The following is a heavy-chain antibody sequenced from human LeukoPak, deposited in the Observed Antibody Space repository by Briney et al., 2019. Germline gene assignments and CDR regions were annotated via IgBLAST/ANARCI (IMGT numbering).Heavy chain of an antibody. CDR1: RYTFPGYY. J-gene: IGHJ4*02. D-gene: IGHD5-12*01. CDR3: ARVPRSTSNEWLRDY. CDR2: INHNRGST. Sequence: GASVQVSYLPSRYTFPGYYMLWVRQAPGPRGEGVGWINHNRGSTHYAQKLQGRVTMTRDTSISTAYMDPDRRSCDDPAVYYCARVPRSTSNEWLRDYWGQGTLVTVSS. V-gene: IGHV1-2*02.